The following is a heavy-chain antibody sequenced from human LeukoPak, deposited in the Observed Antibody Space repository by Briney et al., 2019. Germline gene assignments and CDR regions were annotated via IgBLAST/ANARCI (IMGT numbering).Heavy chain of an antibody. CDR2: IYTSGST. CDR3: ARLGCSSTSCYGYYYYYYMDV. J-gene: IGHJ6*03. V-gene: IGHV4-4*07. D-gene: IGHD2-2*01. Sequence: SETLSLTCTVSGVSISSYYWSWIRQPAGKGLEWIGRIYTSGSTNYNSSLKSRVTMSVDTSKNQFSLKLSSVTAADTAVYYCARLGCSSTSCYGYYYYYYMDVWGKGTTVTISS. CDR1: GVSISSYY.